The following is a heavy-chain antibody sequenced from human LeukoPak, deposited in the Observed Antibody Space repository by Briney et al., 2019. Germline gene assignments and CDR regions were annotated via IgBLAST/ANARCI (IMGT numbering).Heavy chain of an antibody. CDR1: GGSFSGYY. V-gene: IGHV4-34*01. CDR2: INHSGST. Sequence: SESLSLTCAVYGGSFSGYYWGWIRQPPGKGMEWIGEINHSGSTNSNPSLKSRVTISVDTSKNQFSLKLSSVPAADTAVYYCACRTTVTYYYYMDVWGKGTTVTVSS. J-gene: IGHJ6*03. CDR3: ACRTTVTYYYYMDV. D-gene: IGHD4-17*01.